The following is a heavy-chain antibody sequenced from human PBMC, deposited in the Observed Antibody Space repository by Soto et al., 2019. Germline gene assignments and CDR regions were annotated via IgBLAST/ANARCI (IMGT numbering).Heavy chain of an antibody. V-gene: IGHV4-4*07. CDR3: ARTTMVRGVIIEWRFDP. Sequence: SETLSLTCTVSGGSISSYYWSWIRQPAGKGLEWIGRIYTSGSTNYNPSLKSRVTMSVDTSKNQFSLKLSSVTAADTAVYYCARTTMVRGVIIEWRFDPWGQGTLVTVSS. J-gene: IGHJ5*02. CDR2: IYTSGST. D-gene: IGHD3-10*01. CDR1: GGSISSYY.